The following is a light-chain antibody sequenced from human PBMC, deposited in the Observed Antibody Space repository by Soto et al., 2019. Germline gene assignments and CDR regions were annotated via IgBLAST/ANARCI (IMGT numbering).Light chain of an antibody. J-gene: IGLJ3*02. CDR3: NSYTTSDTWV. CDR2: DVS. CDR1: SSDVGAYKF. Sequence: QSASVSGSPGQSITISCTGSSSDVGAYKFVSWYQQIPGKAPKLMIYDVSYRPSGVSNRFSGSKSGNTASLTISGLQTEDEADYYCNSYTTSDTWVFGGGTKLTVL. V-gene: IGLV2-14*01.